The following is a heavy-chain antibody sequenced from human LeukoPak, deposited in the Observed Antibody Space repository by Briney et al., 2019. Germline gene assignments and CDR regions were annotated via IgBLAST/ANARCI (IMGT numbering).Heavy chain of an antibody. D-gene: IGHD3-22*01. J-gene: IGHJ2*01. CDR1: GFTFSSYSMN. Sequence: GSLRLSCAASGFTFSSYSMNWVRQPPGKGLEWIGSIYYSGSTYYNPSLKSRVTISVDTSKNQFSLKLSSVTAADTAVYYCASRDYYDSSGYYPYWYFDLWGRGTLVTVSS. CDR3: ASRDYYDSSGYYPYWYFDL. V-gene: IGHV4-39*01. CDR2: IYYSGST.